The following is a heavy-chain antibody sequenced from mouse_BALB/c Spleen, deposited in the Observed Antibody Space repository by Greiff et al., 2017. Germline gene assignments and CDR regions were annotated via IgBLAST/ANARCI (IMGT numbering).Heavy chain of an antibody. CDR2: INPSTGYT. CDR1: GYTFTSYW. J-gene: IGHJ4*01. V-gene: IGHV1-7*01. CDR3: ARRLRGAMDY. D-gene: IGHD1-1*01. Sequence: VQLQQSGAELAKPGASVKMSCKASGYTFTSYWMHWVKQRPGQGLEWIGYINPSTGYTEYNQKFKDKATLTADKSSSTAYMQLSSLTSEDSAVYYCARRLRGAMDYWGQGTSVTVSS.